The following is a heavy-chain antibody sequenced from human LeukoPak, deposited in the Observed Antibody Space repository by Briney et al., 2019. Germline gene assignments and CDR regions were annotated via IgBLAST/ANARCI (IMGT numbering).Heavy chain of an antibody. CDR1: GFTFSSYW. D-gene: IGHD2-21*02. J-gene: IGHJ4*02. Sequence: GGSLRLSCAASGFTFSSYWMSWVRQAPGKGLEWVANIKQDGSEKYYVDSVKGRFTISRDNAKNSLYLQMNSLRAEDTAVYYCARDLAAYCGGDCYSEGDYWGQGTLVTVSS. CDR3: ARDLAAYCGGDCYSEGDY. V-gene: IGHV3-7*01. CDR2: IKQDGSEK.